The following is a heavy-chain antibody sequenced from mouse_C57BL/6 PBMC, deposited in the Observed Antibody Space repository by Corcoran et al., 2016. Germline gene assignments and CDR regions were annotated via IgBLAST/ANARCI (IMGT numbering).Heavy chain of an antibody. J-gene: IGHJ2*01. CDR1: GYTFTDYY. Sequence: EVQLQQSGPELVKPGASVKISCKAAGYTFTDYYMNGVKQSHGKSLEWIGDINPNNGGTSYNQKFKGKATLTVDKSSSTAYMELRSLTSEDSAVYYCARLLLDYWGQGTTLTVSS. CDR2: INPNNGGT. CDR3: ARLLLDY. V-gene: IGHV1-26*01. D-gene: IGHD1-1*01.